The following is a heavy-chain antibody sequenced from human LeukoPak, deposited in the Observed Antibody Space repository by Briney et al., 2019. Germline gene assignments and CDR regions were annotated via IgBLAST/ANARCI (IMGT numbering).Heavy chain of an antibody. J-gene: IGHJ4*02. CDR2: ISSSGSTI. CDR1: GFTFSDYY. Sequence: GGSLRLSCAASGFTFSDYYMSWIRQAPGKGLEGVSYISSSGSTIYYAESVKGRFTISRDNAKNSLYLQINSLRAEDTAVYYCASVWSTSYAINFHVDYWGQGTLVTVSS. CDR3: ASVWSTSYAINFHVDY. D-gene: IGHD2-2*01. V-gene: IGHV3-11*01.